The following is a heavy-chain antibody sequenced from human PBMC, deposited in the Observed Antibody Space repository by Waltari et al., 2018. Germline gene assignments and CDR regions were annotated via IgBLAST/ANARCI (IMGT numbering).Heavy chain of an antibody. CDR3: AKDAFGNTYLDY. V-gene: IGHV3-33*03. D-gene: IGHD3-10*01. CDR2: TWSDGSVE. J-gene: IGHJ4*02. Sequence: QVQLVESGGGVVQPGKSLSLPWVASGFRPGTYGMPWVRQTPGRGLEWVALTWSDGSVEYYADSVRGRFTVSRDNSKNILYLDMDSLRVDDTATYYCAKDAFGNTYLDYWGQGTLVTVSS. CDR1: GFRPGTYG.